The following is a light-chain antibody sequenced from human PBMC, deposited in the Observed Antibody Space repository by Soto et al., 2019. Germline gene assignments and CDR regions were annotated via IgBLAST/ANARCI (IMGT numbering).Light chain of an antibody. CDR2: GAT. V-gene: IGKV3-15*01. CDR3: QQYNNWPRT. J-gene: IGKJ1*01. CDR1: QSVKTF. Sequence: EIVLTQSPATLSLAPGERATLSCMASQSVKTFLVWYQQRPGQAPRLLIHGATTRATGIPARFSGSGSGTEFTLTISSLQSEDFAVYYCQQYNNWPRTFGQGTKVDI.